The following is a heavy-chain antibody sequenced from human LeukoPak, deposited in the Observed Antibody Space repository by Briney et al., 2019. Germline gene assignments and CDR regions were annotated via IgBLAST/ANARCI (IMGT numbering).Heavy chain of an antibody. D-gene: IGHD3-10*01. CDR2: ISYDGSNK. V-gene: IGHV3-30*18. CDR1: GFTFSSYG. J-gene: IGHJ4*02. CDR3: AKDVLYYYGSGSYHDY. Sequence: GGSLRLSCAASGFTFSSYGMHWVRQAPGKGLEWVAVISYDGSNKYYADSVKGRFTISRGNSKNTLYLQMNSLRAEDTAVYYCAKDVLYYYGSGSYHDYWGQGTLVTVSS.